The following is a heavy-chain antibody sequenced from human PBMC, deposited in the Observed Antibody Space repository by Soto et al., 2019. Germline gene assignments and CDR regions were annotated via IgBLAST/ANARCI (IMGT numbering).Heavy chain of an antibody. D-gene: IGHD1-26*01. CDR2: TSYDGSKT. J-gene: IGHJ4*02. Sequence: QVQLVESGGGVVQPGRSLRLSCAASGFTFSSFAMHWVRQPPGKGLEWVAGTSYDGSKTFFEDSVKGRFTISRDISKNTLHLQIRRLRPEDTAVYYCVRGRGSSSWNFDYWGQGTLITVAT. CDR3: VRGRGSSSWNFDY. V-gene: IGHV3-30*03. CDR1: GFTFSSFA.